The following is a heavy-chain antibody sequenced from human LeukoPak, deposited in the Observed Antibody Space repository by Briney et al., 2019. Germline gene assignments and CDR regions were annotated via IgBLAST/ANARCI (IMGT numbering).Heavy chain of an antibody. V-gene: IGHV4-4*02. CDR3: ARTSRINMVLDP. CDR2: IYHSGST. J-gene: IGHJ5*02. CDR1: GGSISNTNW. D-gene: IGHD3-10*01. Sequence: SGTLSLTCGVSGGSISNTNWWTWVRQPPGKGLEWIGEIYHSGSTNYNPSLKSRVTISVDKSKNQFSLKLSSVTAADTAVCYCARTSRINMVLDPWGQGTLVTVSS.